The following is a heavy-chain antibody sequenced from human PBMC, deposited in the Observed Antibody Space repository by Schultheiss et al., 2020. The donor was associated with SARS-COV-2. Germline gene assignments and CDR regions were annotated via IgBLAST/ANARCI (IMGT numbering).Heavy chain of an antibody. D-gene: IGHD2-15*01. V-gene: IGHV4-34*01. CDR1: GGSFSGYY. J-gene: IGHJ4*02. CDR3: ARDGERYCTGGSCYVEDY. Sequence: SQTLSLTCAVYGGSFSGYYWSWIRQPPGKGLEWIGEINHSGSTNYSPSLKSRVTISINTSKKQLSLKLSSVTAADTAVYYCARDGERYCTGGSCYVEDYWGQGTLVTVSS. CDR2: INHSGST.